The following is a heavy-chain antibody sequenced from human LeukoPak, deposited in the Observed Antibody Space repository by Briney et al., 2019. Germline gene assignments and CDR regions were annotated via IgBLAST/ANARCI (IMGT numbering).Heavy chain of an antibody. J-gene: IGHJ3*02. V-gene: IGHV3-74*01. CDR2: INSDGSSI. D-gene: IGHD4-23*01. CDR1: GFTFSGHW. CDR3: ARHYDGDAFDI. Sequence: GGSLRLPCAASGFTFSGHWMHWVRQVPGRGLVWVSRINSDGSSISYADSVQGRFTISRDNAKNTVYLQMDSLRVEDTAVYYCARHYDGDAFDIWGQGTMVTVSS.